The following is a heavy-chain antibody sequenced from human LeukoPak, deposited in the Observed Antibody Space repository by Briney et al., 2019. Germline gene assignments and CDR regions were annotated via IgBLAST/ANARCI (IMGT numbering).Heavy chain of an antibody. CDR3: AKDNGYGSGSSIDY. Sequence: GGSLRLSCAASGFTFSSYWMSWVRQAPGKGLEWVANIKQDGSEKYYVDSVKGRFAISRDNAKNSLYLQMNSLRAEDTALYYCAKDNGYGSGSSIDYWGQGTLVTVSS. CDR1: GFTFSSYW. J-gene: IGHJ4*02. V-gene: IGHV3-7*03. D-gene: IGHD3-10*01. CDR2: IKQDGSEK.